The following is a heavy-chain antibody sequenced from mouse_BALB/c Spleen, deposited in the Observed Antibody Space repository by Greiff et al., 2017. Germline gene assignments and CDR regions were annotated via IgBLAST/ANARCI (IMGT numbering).Heavy chain of an antibody. V-gene: IGHV14-4*02. CDR3: NAGPYYGNYEFAY. J-gene: IGHJ3*01. D-gene: IGHD2-10*01. Sequence: EVKLVESGAELVRSGASVKLSCTASGFNIKDYYMHWVKQRPEQGLEWIGWIDPENGDTEYAPKFQGKATMTADTSSNTAYLQLSSLTSEDTAVYYCNAGPYYGNYEFAYWGQGTLVTVSA. CDR1: GFNIKDYY. CDR2: IDPENGDT.